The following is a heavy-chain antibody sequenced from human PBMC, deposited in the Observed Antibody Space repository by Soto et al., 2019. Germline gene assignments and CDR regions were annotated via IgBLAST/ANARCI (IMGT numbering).Heavy chain of an antibody. Sequence: XVCLRLSFTACGLSFTSNAQSWVRLSPGKGLEWVSTITVTVSTRYYADSVEGRFTISRDNSENTLYLQMSGLRPEDTAVYHCTKNRGAPPYYFAMDVCAQRTTVTVSS. V-gene: IGHV3-23*01. CDR3: TKNRGAPPYYFAMDV. CDR1: GLSFTSNA. D-gene: IGHD3-10*01. J-gene: IGHJ6*02. CDR2: ITVTVSTR.